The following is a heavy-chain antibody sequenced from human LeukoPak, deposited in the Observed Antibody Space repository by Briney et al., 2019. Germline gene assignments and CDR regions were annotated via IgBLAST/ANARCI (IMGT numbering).Heavy chain of an antibody. CDR3: ARGDIVVVPAALYYYYYGMDV. J-gene: IGHJ6*04. D-gene: IGHD2-2*01. CDR2: INHSGST. Sequence: SETLSLTCAVYGGSFSGYYWSWIRQPPGKGLEWIGEINHSGSTNYNPSLKSRVTISVDTSKNQFSPKLSSVTAADTAVYYCARGDIVVVPAALYYYYYGMDVWGKGTTVTVSS. CDR1: GGSFSGYY. V-gene: IGHV4-34*01.